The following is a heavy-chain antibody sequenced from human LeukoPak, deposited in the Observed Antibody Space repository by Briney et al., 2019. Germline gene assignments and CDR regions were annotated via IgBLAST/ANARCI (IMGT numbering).Heavy chain of an antibody. CDR3: ASNSFDYYGSGSYSVDS. J-gene: IGHJ4*02. CDR2: IYYSGST. Sequence: PSETLSLTCTVSGGSISSYNWSWIRQPPGKGREWSGYIYYSGSTYYNPSLKSRVTISVDTSKNQFSLKLSSVTAADTAVYYCASNSFDYYGSGSYSVDSWGQGTLVTVSP. CDR1: GGSISSYN. D-gene: IGHD3-10*01. V-gene: IGHV4-59*01.